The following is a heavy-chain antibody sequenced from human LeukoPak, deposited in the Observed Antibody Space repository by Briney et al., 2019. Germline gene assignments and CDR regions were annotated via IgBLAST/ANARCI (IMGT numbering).Heavy chain of an antibody. D-gene: IGHD2-21*02. J-gene: IGHJ4*02. CDR2: ISSSGSTI. CDR3: ARDIVVVTATPYY. Sequence: KAGGSLRLSCAASGFTFSDYYMSWIRQAPGKGLEWVSYISSSGSTIYYADSVKGRFTISRDNAENSLYLQMNSLRAEDTAVYYCARDIVVVTATPYYWGQGTLVTVSS. V-gene: IGHV3-11*04. CDR1: GFTFSDYY.